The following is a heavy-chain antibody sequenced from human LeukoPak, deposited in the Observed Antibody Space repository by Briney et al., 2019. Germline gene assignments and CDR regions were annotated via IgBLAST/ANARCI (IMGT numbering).Heavy chain of an antibody. V-gene: IGHV4-34*01. CDR3: ANADYYDSSGYYLPVDY. J-gene: IGHJ4*02. CDR1: GGSFSGYY. Sequence: PSETLSLTCAFYGGSFSGYYWSGIRQPPGKGLDWIGEINHSGSTNYNPSLKSRVTISVDTSKNQFSLKLSSVPAADTAVYYGANADYYDSSGYYLPVDYWGQGTLVTVSS. D-gene: IGHD3-22*01. CDR2: INHSGST.